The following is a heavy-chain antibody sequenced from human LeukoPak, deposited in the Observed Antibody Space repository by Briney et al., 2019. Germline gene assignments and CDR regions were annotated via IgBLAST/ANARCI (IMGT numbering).Heavy chain of an antibody. V-gene: IGHV1-2*02. J-gene: IGHJ4*02. Sequence: ASVKVSCKASGYTFTGYYMHWVRQAPGQGLEWMGWINPNNGGTNYAQKFQGRVTMTRDTSISTAYMELSRLRSDDTAVYYCARGVDQWPGKPFDYWGQGTLVTVSS. CDR2: INPNNGGT. CDR1: GYTFTGYY. CDR3: ARGVDQWPGKPFDY. D-gene: IGHD6-19*01.